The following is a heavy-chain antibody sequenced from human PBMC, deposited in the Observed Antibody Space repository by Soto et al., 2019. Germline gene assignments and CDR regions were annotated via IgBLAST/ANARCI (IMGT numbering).Heavy chain of an antibody. CDR3: AKKPTGALCSGSYEGY. CDR1: GFTLSSYA. D-gene: IGHD1-26*01. J-gene: IGHJ4*02. Sequence: XGSLILSCSASGFTLSSYAISWGRQAPGKGLDWVSAISGSGGSTYYADSVKGRFTISRDNSKNTLYLQMNSLRAEDTAVYYCAKKPTGALCSGSYEGYWGQGTLVTVSS. CDR2: ISGSGGST. V-gene: IGHV3-23*01.